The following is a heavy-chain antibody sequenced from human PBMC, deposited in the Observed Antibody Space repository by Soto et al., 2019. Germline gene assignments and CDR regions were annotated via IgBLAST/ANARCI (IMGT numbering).Heavy chain of an antibody. Sequence: ASVKVSCKASGYTFTSYAMHWVRQAPGQRLEWMGWINAGNGNTKYSQKFQGRVTITRDTSASTAYMELSSLRSEDTAVYYCAREFDTSPNYYYGMDVWGQGTTVTVSS. CDR3: AREFDTSPNYYYGMDV. CDR1: GYTFTSYA. V-gene: IGHV1-3*01. CDR2: INAGNGNT. D-gene: IGHD2-2*02. J-gene: IGHJ6*02.